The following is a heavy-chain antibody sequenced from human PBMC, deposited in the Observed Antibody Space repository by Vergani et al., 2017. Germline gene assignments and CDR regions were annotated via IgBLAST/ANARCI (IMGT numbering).Heavy chain of an antibody. J-gene: IGHJ6*03. CDR3: ARMYSSSWYVVDHYYYYYYMDV. Sequence: QVQLVQSGAEVKKPGASVKVSCKASGYTFTGYYMHWVRQAPGQGLEWMGWINPNSGGTNYAQKFQGRVTMTRDTSISTAYMELSRLRSDDTAVDYWARMYSSSWYVVDHYYYYYYMDVGGKGTTVTVSS. V-gene: IGHV1-2*02. D-gene: IGHD6-13*01. CDR1: GYTFTGYY. CDR2: INPNSGGT.